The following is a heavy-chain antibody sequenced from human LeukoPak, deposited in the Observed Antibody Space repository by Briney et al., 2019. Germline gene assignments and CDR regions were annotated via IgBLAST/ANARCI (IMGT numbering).Heavy chain of an antibody. CDR2: INSDGTT. CDR1: GFTFNTYA. Sequence: PGGSLRLSCAASGFTFNTYAVNWVRQAPGKGLVWVSRINSDGTTTYADSVKGRFTVSRDNTKNTLYLQVNSLRAEDTAVYYCGRHRIAVAGRGAFDIWGQGTTVTVSS. J-gene: IGHJ3*02. CDR3: GRHRIAVAGRGAFDI. D-gene: IGHD6-19*01. V-gene: IGHV3-74*01.